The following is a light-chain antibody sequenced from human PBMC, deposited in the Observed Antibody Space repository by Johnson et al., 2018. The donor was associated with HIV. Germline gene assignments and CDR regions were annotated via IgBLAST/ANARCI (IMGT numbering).Light chain of an antibody. Sequence: QSVLTQPPSVSAAPGQKVTISCSGSSSNIGNNYVSWYQQVPGAAPKLLIYDNNRRPSGIPDRFSGSKSGTSATLGITGLQTGDEADDYCGTWYSSLRTAFFGPVTKVPVL. J-gene: IGLJ1*01. CDR2: DNN. CDR1: SSNIGNNY. V-gene: IGLV1-51*01. CDR3: GTWYSSLRTAF.